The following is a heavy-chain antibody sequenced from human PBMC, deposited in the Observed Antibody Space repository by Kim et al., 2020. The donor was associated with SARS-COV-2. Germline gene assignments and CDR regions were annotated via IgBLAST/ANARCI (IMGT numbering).Heavy chain of an antibody. CDR3: AKAGPGSGTYGSAFDI. V-gene: IGHV3-23*01. D-gene: IGHD1-26*01. Sequence: SVKGRFTISRDNSKNTLSLQMNSLRAEDTAVYYCAKAGPGSGTYGSAFDIWGQGTMVIDSS. J-gene: IGHJ3*02.